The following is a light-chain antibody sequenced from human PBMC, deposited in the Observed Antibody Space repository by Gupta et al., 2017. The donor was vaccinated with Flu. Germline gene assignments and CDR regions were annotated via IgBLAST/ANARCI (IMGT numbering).Light chain of an antibody. CDR2: AAS. Sequence: DIQMTQSPSSLSASVGDRVTITCRASQYISNYLNWYQQKPGRAPKLLIFAASSLQSGVPSRFSGSGSETDFTLTINNLQPEDFATYYCQQSYSAPVYSFGQGTKLEIK. CDR1: QYISNY. V-gene: IGKV1-39*01. CDR3: QQSYSAPVYS. J-gene: IGKJ2*03.